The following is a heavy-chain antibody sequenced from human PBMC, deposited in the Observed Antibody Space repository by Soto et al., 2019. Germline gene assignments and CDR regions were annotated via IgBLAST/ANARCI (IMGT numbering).Heavy chain of an antibody. Sequence: PSETLSLTCTVSGGSISSGGYYWSWIRQHPGKGLEWIGYIYYSGSTYYNPSLKSRVTISVDTSKNQFSLKLSSVTAADTAVYYCARDGITIFGMPSWYFDYWGQGTLVTVSS. V-gene: IGHV4-31*03. CDR2: IYYSGST. CDR3: ARDGITIFGMPSWYFDY. D-gene: IGHD3-3*01. J-gene: IGHJ4*02. CDR1: GGSISSGGYY.